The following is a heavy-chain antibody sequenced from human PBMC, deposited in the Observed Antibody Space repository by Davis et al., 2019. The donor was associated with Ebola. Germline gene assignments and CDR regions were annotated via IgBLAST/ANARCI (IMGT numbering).Heavy chain of an antibody. Sequence: GESLKISCAASGFTVSSNYMSWVRQAPGKGLEWVSSISSSSTSIDYADSVKGRFTISRDNTKKSLYLQMNSLRDEDTAVYFCARGGLYGDPSPWGQGTLVTVSS. CDR3: ARGGLYGDPSP. CDR2: ISSSSTSI. CDR1: GFTVSSNY. V-gene: IGHV3-21*01. D-gene: IGHD2-21*02. J-gene: IGHJ5*02.